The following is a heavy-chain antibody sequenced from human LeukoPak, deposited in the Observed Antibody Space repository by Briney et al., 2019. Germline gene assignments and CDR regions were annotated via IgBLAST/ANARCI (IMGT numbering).Heavy chain of an antibody. D-gene: IGHD2-2*02. CDR2: INLSGST. CDR3: ARGYCSSTSCYTQYFQH. V-gene: IGHV4-34*01. Sequence: PSETLSLTCAVYGGSFSGYYWSWIRQPPGKGLEWIGEINLSGSTNYNPSLKSRVTISVDTSKNQFSLKLSSVTAADTAVYYCARGYCSSTSCYTQYFQHWGQGTLVTVSS. CDR1: GGSFSGYY. J-gene: IGHJ1*01.